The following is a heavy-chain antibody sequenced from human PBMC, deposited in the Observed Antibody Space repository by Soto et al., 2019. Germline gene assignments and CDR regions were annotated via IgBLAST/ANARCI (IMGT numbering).Heavy chain of an antibody. D-gene: IGHD3-22*01. J-gene: IGHJ6*02. CDR1: GGSISSSSYY. CDR2: IYYSGST. CDR3: ASYYYDSSGYYYYYYYGMDV. V-gene: IGHV4-39*01. Sequence: PSETLSLTCTVSGGSISSSSYYWGWIRQPPGKGLEWIGSIYYSGSTYYNPSLKSRVTISVDTSKNQFSLKLSSVTAADTAVYYCASYYYDSSGYYYYYYYGMDVWGQGTTVT.